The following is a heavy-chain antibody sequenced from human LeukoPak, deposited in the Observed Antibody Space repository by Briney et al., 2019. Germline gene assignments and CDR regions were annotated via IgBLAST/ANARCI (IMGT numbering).Heavy chain of an antibody. Sequence: PSETLSLTCTFSGGSITRSNYYWGWICQPPGKALEWIGSMYNTGGSYYNPSLKSRVTISVDTSKNQFSLKVNSVTAADTAVYYCGIAPDYWGQGTLVTVSS. D-gene: IGHD2-21*01. V-gene: IGHV4-39*01. CDR3: GIAPDY. CDR1: GGSITRSNYY. CDR2: MYNTGGS. J-gene: IGHJ4*02.